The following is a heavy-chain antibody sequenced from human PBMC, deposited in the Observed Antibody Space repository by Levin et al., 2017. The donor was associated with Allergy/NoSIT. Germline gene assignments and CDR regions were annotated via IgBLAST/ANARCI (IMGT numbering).Heavy chain of an antibody. CDR1: GFTFDDYT. D-gene: IGHD2-15*01. V-gene: IGHV3-43*01. Sequence: AGGSLRLSCVASGFTFDDYTLHWVRQPPGKGLQWVSLISWDGSKSLYGDSVKGRFTISRDNSKNSLHLQMNSLRIEDTALYYCVRDGGYCSGGTCLGTFDIWGQGTVVTVSS. CDR2: ISWDGSKS. CDR3: VRDGGYCSGGTCLGTFDI. J-gene: IGHJ3*02.